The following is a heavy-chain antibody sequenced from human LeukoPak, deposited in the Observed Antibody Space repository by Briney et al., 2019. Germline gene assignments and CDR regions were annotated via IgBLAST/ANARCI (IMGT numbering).Heavy chain of an antibody. CDR2: ISGSGGST. D-gene: IGHD6-19*01. CDR3: ARAPNDSSGWYGYYYYYYMDV. V-gene: IGHV3-23*01. J-gene: IGHJ6*03. CDR1: GFTFSSYA. Sequence: PGGSLRLSCAASGFTFSSYAMSCVRQAPGKGLEWVSAISGSGGSTYYADSVKGRFTISRDNSKNTLYLQMNSLRAEDTAVYYCARAPNDSSGWYGYYYYYYMDVWGKGTTVTVSS.